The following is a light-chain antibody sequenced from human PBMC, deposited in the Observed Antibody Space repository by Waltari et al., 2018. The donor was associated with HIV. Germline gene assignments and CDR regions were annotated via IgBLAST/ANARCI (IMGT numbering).Light chain of an antibody. J-gene: IGKJ3*01. V-gene: IGKV2-28*01. Sequence: DIVLTQTPLSRPVSPGEPASISRRSSQNLPYCNGLDWYLQRPGQSPQLLIYLGSNRASGVPDRFSGSGSGTDFTLKISRVEAEDVGVYFCMQALLGTFGPGTKVDIK. CDR3: MQALLGT. CDR2: LGS. CDR1: QNLPYCNG.